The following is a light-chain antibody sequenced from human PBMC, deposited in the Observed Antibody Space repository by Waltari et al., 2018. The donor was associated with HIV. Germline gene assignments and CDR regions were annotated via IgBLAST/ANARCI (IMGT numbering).Light chain of an antibody. J-gene: IGKJ3*01. V-gene: IGKV3-15*01. CDR2: GAS. CDR1: RSVNSN. Sequence: EIVMTQSPATLSVSPGESATLSCRASRSVNSNLAWYLQRPGQPPSLLIYGASTRATEIPARFRGSGSGTDFNLTITSLQSEDFAVYYCQQYNSTPFTFGPGTKVDIQ. CDR3: QQYNSTPFT.